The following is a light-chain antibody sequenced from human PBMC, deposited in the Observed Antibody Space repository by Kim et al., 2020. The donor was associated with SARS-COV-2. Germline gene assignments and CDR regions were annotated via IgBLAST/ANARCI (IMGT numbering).Light chain of an antibody. Sequence: VSVSPGQTVTLACSGKKLGDKYVGWYQQKAGQSPVLVIYQNNKRPSGIPERFSGSNSGNTATLTVSETHSMDEGDYYCQAWDTNTVFGGGTQLTV. CDR3: QAWDTNTV. CDR1: KLGDKY. V-gene: IGLV3-1*01. CDR2: QNN. J-gene: IGLJ3*02.